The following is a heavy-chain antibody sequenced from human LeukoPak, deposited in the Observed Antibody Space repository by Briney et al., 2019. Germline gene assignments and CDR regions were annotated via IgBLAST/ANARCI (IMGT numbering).Heavy chain of an antibody. CDR1: GFRFSDYY. V-gene: IGHV3-11*01. D-gene: IGHD3-10*01. CDR2: ISSPGTTL. Sequence: PGGSLRLSCAASGFRFSDYYMTWIRQAPGKGPEWVAYISSPGTTLYYVDSVKGRFTISRDNAKNSMYLQMNSLRAEDTAVYYCAKDRQGFGFGEQLDYYYMDVWGKGTTVTVSS. J-gene: IGHJ6*03. CDR3: AKDRQGFGFGEQLDYYYMDV.